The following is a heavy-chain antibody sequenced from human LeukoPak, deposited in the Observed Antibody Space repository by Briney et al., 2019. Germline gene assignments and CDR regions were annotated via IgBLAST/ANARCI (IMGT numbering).Heavy chain of an antibody. CDR2: ISSSGSTI. J-gene: IGHJ4*02. CDR3: ARGKEYYYDSSGYSLLYY. Sequence: PGGSLRLSCAASGFTFSSAWMSWVRQAPGKGLEWVSSISSSGSTIYYADSVKGRFTISRDNAKNSLYLQMNSLRAEDTAVYYCARGKEYYYDSSGYSLLYYWGQGTLVTVSS. V-gene: IGHV3-48*03. D-gene: IGHD3-22*01. CDR1: GFTFSSAW.